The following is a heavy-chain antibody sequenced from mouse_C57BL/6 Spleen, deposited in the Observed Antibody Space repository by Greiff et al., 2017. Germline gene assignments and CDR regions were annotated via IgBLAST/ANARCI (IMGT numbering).Heavy chain of an antibody. CDR1: GFTFSDYY. D-gene: IGHD2-3*01. CDR3: ARGHDGYYAIDY. V-gene: IGHV5-16*01. CDR2: INYDGSST. J-gene: IGHJ4*01. Sequence: EVKLVESEGGLVQPGSSMKLSCTASGFTFSDYYMAWVRQVPEKGLEWVANINYDGSSTYYLDSLKSRFIISRDNAKNILYLQMSSLKSEDTATYYCARGHDGYYAIDYWGQGTSVTVSS.